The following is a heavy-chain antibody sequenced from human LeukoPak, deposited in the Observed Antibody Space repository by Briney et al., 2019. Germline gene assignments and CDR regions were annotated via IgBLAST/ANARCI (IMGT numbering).Heavy chain of an antibody. CDR2: ISWDGGST. V-gene: IGHV3-43D*03. D-gene: IGHD5-24*01. Sequence: TGGSLRLSCAASGFTFDDYAMHWVRHAPGKGLEWVSLISWDGGSTYYADSVKGRFTISRDNSKNSLYLQMNSLRAEDTALYYCAKDSAEMATNPGGGMDVWGQGTTVTVSS. J-gene: IGHJ6*02. CDR3: AKDSAEMATNPGGGMDV. CDR1: GFTFDDYA.